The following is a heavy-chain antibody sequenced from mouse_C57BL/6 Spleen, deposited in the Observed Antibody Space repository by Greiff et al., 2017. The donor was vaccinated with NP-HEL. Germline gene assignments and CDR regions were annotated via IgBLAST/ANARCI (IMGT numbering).Heavy chain of an antibody. V-gene: IGHV1-26*01. CDR2: INPNNGGT. CDR3: AYYYGSSQFAY. Sequence: EVQLQQSGPELVKPGASVKISCKASGYTFTDYYMNWVKQSHGKSLEWIGDINPNNGGTSYNQQFKGKATLTVDKSSSTAYMELRSLTSEDSAVYYCAYYYGSSQFAYWGQGTLVTVSA. CDR1: GYTFTDYY. D-gene: IGHD1-1*01. J-gene: IGHJ3*01.